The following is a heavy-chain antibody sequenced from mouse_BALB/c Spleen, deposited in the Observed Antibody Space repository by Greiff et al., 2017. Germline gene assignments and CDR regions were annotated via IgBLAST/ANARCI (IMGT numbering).Heavy chain of an antibody. V-gene: IGHV7-3*02. Sequence: EVMLVESGGGLVQPGGSLRLSCATSGFTFTDYYMSWVRQPPGKALEWLGFIRNKANGYTTEYSASVKGRFTISRANSQSILYLQMNTLRAEDSATYYCARAPGNDGDYAMDYWGQGTSVTVSS. CDR1: GFTFTDYY. D-gene: IGHD2-2*01. CDR2: IRNKANGYTT. CDR3: ARAPGNDGDYAMDY. J-gene: IGHJ4*01.